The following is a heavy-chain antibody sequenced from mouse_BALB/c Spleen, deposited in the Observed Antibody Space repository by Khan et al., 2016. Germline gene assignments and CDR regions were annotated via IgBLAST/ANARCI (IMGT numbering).Heavy chain of an antibody. V-gene: IGHV5-17*02. CDR3: ARNYYGSGFDY. CDR1: GFTFSNFG. J-gene: IGHJ2*01. CDR2: ISGGGSTI. D-gene: IGHD1-1*01. Sequence: EVELVESGGGLVQPGGSRKLSCAASGFTFSNFGMHWVRQAPEKGLDWVAYISGGGSTIYYADTVKGRFTISRDNPKNTLFLQMSSLRSEDTAMYYGARNYYGSGFDYWGQGTTLTVSS.